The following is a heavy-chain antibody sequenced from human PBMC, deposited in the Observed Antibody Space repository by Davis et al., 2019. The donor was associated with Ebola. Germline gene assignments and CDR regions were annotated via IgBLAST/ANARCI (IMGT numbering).Heavy chain of an antibody. Sequence: SVTVSCKPSRYTFTSYGISWVRQAPGQGLEWMGWISAYNGNTNYAQKLQGRVTMTTDTSTSTAYMELRSLRSDDTAVYYCARGVEYSGYGGLRFESWGQGTLVTVSS. D-gene: IGHD5-12*01. CDR2: ISAYNGNT. CDR1: RYTFTSYG. CDR3: ARGVEYSGYGGLRFES. V-gene: IGHV1-18*04. J-gene: IGHJ5*01.